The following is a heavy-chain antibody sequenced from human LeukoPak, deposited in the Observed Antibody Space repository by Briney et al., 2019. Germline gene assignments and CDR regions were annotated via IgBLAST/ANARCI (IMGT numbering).Heavy chain of an antibody. J-gene: IGHJ3*02. CDR3: ARVRGWSSGPLDI. CDR2: ISYDGSNK. V-gene: IGHV3-30-3*01. Sequence: QAGGSLRLSCAASGFTFSSYAMHWVRQAPGKGLEWVAVISYDGSNKYYADSVKGRFTISRDNSKNTLYLQMNSLRAEDTAVYYCARVRGWSSGPLDIWGQGTMVTVSS. D-gene: IGHD6-19*01. CDR1: GFTFSSYA.